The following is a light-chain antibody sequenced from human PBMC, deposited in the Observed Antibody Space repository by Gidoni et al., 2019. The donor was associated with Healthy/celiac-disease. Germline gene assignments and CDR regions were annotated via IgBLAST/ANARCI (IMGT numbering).Light chain of an antibody. J-gene: IGKJ1*01. CDR1: QSISSW. CDR2: KAS. Sequence: DIQMTQSPSTLSASGGDRVTITCRASQSISSWLSWYQQKPGKAPKLLFYKASRLESGVPSRFSGSGSGTEFTLTISSLQPDDFATYYCQQYNSYSGTFGQGTKVEIK. V-gene: IGKV1-5*03. CDR3: QQYNSYSGT.